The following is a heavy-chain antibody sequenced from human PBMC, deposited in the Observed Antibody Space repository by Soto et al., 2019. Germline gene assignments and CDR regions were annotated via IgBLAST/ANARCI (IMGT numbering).Heavy chain of an antibody. CDR2: IGASGAGT. CDR3: ALRKTGSYFDY. Sequence: WWSLRLSCSASVFTFSSYAMSWVRQAPGKGLEWVSAIGASGAGTYYAEYVKGRFTISRDNSKNTLYLQMNSLRAEDTAVYYCALRKTGSYFDYWGQGTLVTVS. D-gene: IGHD1-26*01. J-gene: IGHJ4*02. V-gene: IGHV3-23*01. CDR1: VFTFSSYA.